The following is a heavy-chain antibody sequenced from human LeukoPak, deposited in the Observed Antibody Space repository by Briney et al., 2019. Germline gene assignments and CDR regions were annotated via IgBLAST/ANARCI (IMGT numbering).Heavy chain of an antibody. CDR3: ARALRCGGDCYGGVGY. D-gene: IGHD2-21*02. Sequence: PSQTLSLTCTVSGGSLSSGDYYWGWVRQPPGKGLEWIGYIYYSGSTYYNPSLKSRVTISVDTSKNQFSLKLSSVTAADTAVYYCARALRCGGDCYGGVGYWGQGTLVTVSS. J-gene: IGHJ4*02. V-gene: IGHV4-30-4*01. CDR1: GGSLSSGDYY. CDR2: IYYSGST.